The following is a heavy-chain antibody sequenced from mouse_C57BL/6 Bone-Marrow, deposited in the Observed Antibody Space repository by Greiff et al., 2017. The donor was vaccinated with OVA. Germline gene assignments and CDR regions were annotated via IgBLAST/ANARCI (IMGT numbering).Heavy chain of an antibody. CDR1: GYAFTNYL. CDR3: ERSSYYGSSYLGYFDY. D-gene: IGHD1-1*01. Sequence: QVQLQQSGAELVRPGTSVTVSCKASGYAFTNYLIEWVKQRPGQGLEWIGVINPGSGGTNTNQKFKGKATLTADQSSSTAYMHHSSLTAVESAVYFCERSSYYGSSYLGYFDYWGQGTTLTVSS. V-gene: IGHV1-54*01. CDR2: INPGSGGT. J-gene: IGHJ2*01.